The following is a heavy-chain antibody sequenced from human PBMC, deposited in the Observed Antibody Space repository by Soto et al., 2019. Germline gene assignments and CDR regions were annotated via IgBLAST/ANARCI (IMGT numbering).Heavy chain of an antibody. V-gene: IGHV4-59*02. CDR1: GGYVTSND. D-gene: IGHD3-16*01. CDR3: AGGGDVGLFPLDS. J-gene: IGHJ4*02. CDR2: IHSSGDT. Sequence: QVQLQESGPGLVKPSETLSLTCTVSGGYVTSNDWSWIRQPPGKGLEWIGYIHSSGDTKYKPSLKSRVTISVDASKNQVSLKLSSVTAADTAVYYCAGGGDVGLFPLDSWGQGTLVTVSS.